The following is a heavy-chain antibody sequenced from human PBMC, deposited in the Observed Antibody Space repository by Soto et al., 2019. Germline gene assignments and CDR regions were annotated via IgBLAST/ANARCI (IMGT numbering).Heavy chain of an antibody. D-gene: IGHD3-3*01. CDR3: ARLISGRDFWSGNYYYGMDV. CDR1: GGTFSSYA. Sequence: QVQLVQSGAEVKKPGSSVKVSCKASGGTFSSYAISWVRQAPGQGLEWRGGIIPIFGTANYAQKFQGRVTITADESTSTAYMELSSLRSEDTAVYYCARLISGRDFWSGNYYYGMDVWGQGTTVTVSS. CDR2: IIPIFGTA. V-gene: IGHV1-69*01. J-gene: IGHJ6*02.